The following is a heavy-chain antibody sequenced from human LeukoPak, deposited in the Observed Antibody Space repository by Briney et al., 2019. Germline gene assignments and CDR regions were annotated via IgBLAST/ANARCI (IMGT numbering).Heavy chain of an antibody. Sequence: SETLSLTCTVSGGSISSHYWSWIRQPPGKGLEWIGYIYYSGSTDYNPSLESRVTISVDTSKNQFSLKLSSVTAADTAVYYCARGPGYYDSSGLWIFDYWGQGTLVTVSS. D-gene: IGHD3-22*01. J-gene: IGHJ4*02. CDR2: IYYSGST. V-gene: IGHV4-59*11. CDR3: ARGPGYYDSSGLWIFDY. CDR1: GGSISSHY.